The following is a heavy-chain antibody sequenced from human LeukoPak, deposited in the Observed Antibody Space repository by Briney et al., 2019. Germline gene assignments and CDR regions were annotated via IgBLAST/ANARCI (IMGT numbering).Heavy chain of an antibody. CDR1: GFTVSSNS. J-gene: IGHJ6*03. Sequence: GGSLRLSCTVSGFTVSSNSMSWVRQAPGKGLEWVSVIYSGGSTYYADSVKGRFTISRDNSKNTLYLQMNSLRAEDTAVYYCASRDSNSSGSYENYYYYYMDVWGKGTTVTISS. CDR2: IYSGGST. CDR3: ASRDSNSSGSYENYYYYYMDV. V-gene: IGHV3-53*01. D-gene: IGHD3-10*01.